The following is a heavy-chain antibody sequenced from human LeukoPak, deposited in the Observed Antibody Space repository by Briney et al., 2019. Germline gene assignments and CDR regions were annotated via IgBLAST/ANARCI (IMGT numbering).Heavy chain of an antibody. CDR2: INPSGGST. D-gene: IGHD6-19*01. V-gene: IGHV1-46*01. J-gene: IGHJ5*02. CDR3: ARDLKIAVAAPPGWFDP. Sequence: ASVKVSCKASGYTFTSYYIHWVRQAPGQGLEWMGIINPSGGSTRYAQKFQGRVTMTRDTSTSTVYMELSSLRSEDTAVYYCARDLKIAVAAPPGWFDPWGQGTLVTVSS. CDR1: GYTFTSYY.